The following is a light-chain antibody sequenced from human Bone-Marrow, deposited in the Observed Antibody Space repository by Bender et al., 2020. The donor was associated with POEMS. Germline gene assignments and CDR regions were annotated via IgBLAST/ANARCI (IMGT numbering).Light chain of an antibody. CDR3: QSVDSSATYWV. CDR2: KDT. CDR1: ASTKQH. Sequence: AARITCSGDASTKQHGYWYQQKPGQAPILVIYKDTERSSGIPERFSGSSSGTTVTLTISGVQAEDEADYYCQSVDSSATYWVFGGGTRLTVL. V-gene: IGLV3-25*03. J-gene: IGLJ3*02.